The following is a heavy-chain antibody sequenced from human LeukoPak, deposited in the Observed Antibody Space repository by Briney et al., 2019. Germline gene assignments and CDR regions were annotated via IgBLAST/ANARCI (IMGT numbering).Heavy chain of an antibody. Sequence: ASVKVSCKASGYTFTSYGISWVRQAPGQGLEWMGWISAYNGNTNYAQKLQGRVTMTTDTSTSTAYMELRSLRSDDTAVYYCARDSIAAAEYYGMDVWGQGTTVTVSS. J-gene: IGHJ6*02. CDR3: ARDSIAAAEYYGMDV. V-gene: IGHV1-18*01. D-gene: IGHD6-13*01. CDR1: GYTFTSYG. CDR2: ISAYNGNT.